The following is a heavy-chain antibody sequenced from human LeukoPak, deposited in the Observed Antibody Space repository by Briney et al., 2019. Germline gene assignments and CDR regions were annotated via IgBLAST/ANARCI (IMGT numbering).Heavy chain of an antibody. Sequence: ASVKVSCKASGYTFTGYYMHWVRQAPGQGLEWMGWINPNSGGTNYAQKFQGWVTMTRDTSISTAYMELSRLRSNDTAVYYCARAGAGYSYGYSAPFDYWGQGTLVTVSS. CDR3: ARAGAGYSYGYSAPFDY. D-gene: IGHD5-18*01. V-gene: IGHV1-2*04. CDR2: INPNSGGT. J-gene: IGHJ4*02. CDR1: GYTFTGYY.